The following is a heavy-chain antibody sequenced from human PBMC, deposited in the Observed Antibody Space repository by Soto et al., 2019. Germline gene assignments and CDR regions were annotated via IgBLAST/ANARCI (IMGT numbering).Heavy chain of an antibody. CDR2: IYASGSP. CDR1: VGSISVYY. CDR3: ARGVGSSPPQY. D-gene: IGHD1-26*01. Sequence: PSETLSLTCAISVGSISVYYWSWIRQTPGQGLEWIGYIYASGSPYYNPSLRSRVTISADTSKNQISLKLTSPTAADTAVYYCARGVGSSPPQYWGRGTLVTVSS. V-gene: IGHV4-59*01. J-gene: IGHJ4*02.